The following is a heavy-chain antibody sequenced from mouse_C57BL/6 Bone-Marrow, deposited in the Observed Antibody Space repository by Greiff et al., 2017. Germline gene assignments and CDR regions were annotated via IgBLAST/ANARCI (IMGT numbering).Heavy chain of an antibody. V-gene: IGHV1-82*01. CDR2: IYPGAGDT. D-gene: IGHD1-1*01. CDR1: GYAFSSSW. Sequence: QVQLQQSGPELVKPGASVKISCKASGYAFSSSWMNWVKQRPGKGLEWIGRIYPGAGDTNYNGKFKGKATLTADKSSSTAYMQLSSLTSEDSAVYFCANYGSGYWGQGTTLTVSS. J-gene: IGHJ2*01. CDR3: ANYGSGY.